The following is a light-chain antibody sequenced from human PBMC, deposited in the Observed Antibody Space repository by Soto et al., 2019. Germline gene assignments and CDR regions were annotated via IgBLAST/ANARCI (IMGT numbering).Light chain of an antibody. CDR3: HQYDNSPLT. V-gene: IGKV3-20*01. CDR1: QSVRSGY. Sequence: EIVLTQSRGTLSLSPEERATLSCRASQSVRSGYFAWYQQKPGQAPRLLIVGASSRATGIPDRFSGGGSGTDFTLTISSLEPEDFALYYCHQYDNSPLTFGGGTKVEIK. CDR2: GAS. J-gene: IGKJ4*01.